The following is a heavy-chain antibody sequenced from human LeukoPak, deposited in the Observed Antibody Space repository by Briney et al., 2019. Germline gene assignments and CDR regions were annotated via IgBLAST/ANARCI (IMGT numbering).Heavy chain of an antibody. CDR2: IPYDGSNK. D-gene: IGHD4-23*01. J-gene: IGHJ4*02. Sequence: GRSLRLSCAASGFTFSTYAMHWVRQAPGKGLEWVAVIPYDGSNKYYADSVKGRFTISRENSKNRLYLQMNSLRAEDTAVYYCARAEGYGGELDSWGQGTLVTVSS. CDR1: GFTFSTYA. V-gene: IGHV3-30*04. CDR3: ARAEGYGGELDS.